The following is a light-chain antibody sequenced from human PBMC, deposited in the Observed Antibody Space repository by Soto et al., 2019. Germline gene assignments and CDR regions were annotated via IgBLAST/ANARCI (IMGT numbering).Light chain of an antibody. J-gene: IGKJ4*01. CDR3: QQSNSFPLT. V-gene: IGKV1-12*01. Sequence: DIQMTQSPSSVSASVGDRVTITCRASQGVNSWLAWYQQKPGKAPKLLIYAASSLQSGVSSRFSGSGSGTDFTLTISILHPEDFATYYWQQSNSFPLTVGGGTTVEIK. CDR1: QGVNSW. CDR2: AAS.